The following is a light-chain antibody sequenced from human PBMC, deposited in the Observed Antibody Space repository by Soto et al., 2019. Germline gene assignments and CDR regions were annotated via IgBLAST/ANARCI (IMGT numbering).Light chain of an antibody. V-gene: IGKV3-15*01. Sequence: EIVMTQSPATLSVSPGERVTLSCRARQSVSSNLAWYQQKPGQAPRLLIYGASTRATGIPARFSGSGSGTEFTLTLSSLQSEDFAVYYCQQYNNWPLTFGGGTKVEIK. CDR1: QSVSSN. J-gene: IGKJ4*01. CDR2: GAS. CDR3: QQYNNWPLT.